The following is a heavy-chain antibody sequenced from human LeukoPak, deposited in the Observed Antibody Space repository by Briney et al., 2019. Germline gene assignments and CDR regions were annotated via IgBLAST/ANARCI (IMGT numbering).Heavy chain of an antibody. J-gene: IGHJ4*02. CDR1: GFTFSSYA. CDR2: ISYDGSNK. D-gene: IGHD2-15*01. Sequence: GGSLRLSCAASGFTFSSYAMHWVRQAPGKGLEWVAVISYDGSNKYYADSVKGRFTISRDNSKNTLYVQMNSLRAEDTAVYNCARDMSGYCSGGRCYNMGYFDYWGQGTLVTVSS. CDR3: ARDMSGYCSGGRCYNMGYFDY. V-gene: IGHV3-30-3*01.